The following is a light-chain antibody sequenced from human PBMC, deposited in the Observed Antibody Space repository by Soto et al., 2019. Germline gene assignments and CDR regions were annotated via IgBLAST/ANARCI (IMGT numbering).Light chain of an antibody. CDR2: AAS. Sequence: EIQMAQSPSSLSASVGDRVTITVRASQNINSNVNWYQQKPGTAPTLLIYAASRLQSGVPSRFSGSGSGRDFTHTISRLQPEDFAAYYCQQSYSTWIILGQGTRLEIK. J-gene: IGKJ5*01. V-gene: IGKV1-39*01. CDR3: QQSYSTWII. CDR1: QNINSN.